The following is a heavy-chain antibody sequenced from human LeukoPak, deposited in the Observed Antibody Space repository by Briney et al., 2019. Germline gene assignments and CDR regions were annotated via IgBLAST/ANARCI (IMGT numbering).Heavy chain of an antibody. CDR2: INPNSGGT. V-gene: IGHV1-2*02. CDR3: ARTLYYYGSGSYYNGAFYFDY. Sequence: ASVKVSCKASGYTFTGYYMHWLRQAPGQGLEWRGWINPNSGGTNYAQKCQGRVTMTRDTSISTAYMELSRLRSDDTAVYYCARTLYYYGSGSYYNGAFYFDYWGQGTLVTASS. J-gene: IGHJ4*02. D-gene: IGHD3-10*01. CDR1: GYTFTGYY.